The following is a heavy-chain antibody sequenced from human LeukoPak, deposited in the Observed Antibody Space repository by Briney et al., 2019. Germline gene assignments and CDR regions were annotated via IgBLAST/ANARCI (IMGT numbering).Heavy chain of an antibody. CDR3: ARDLGTTGWHTFDY. Sequence: SQTLSLTCAVSGDSVSSKNGAWNWIRQSPSRGLEWLGETYYRSKWYNDYAESMEGRMTISQDTSKNKYSLHLNSVTPDDTAVYYCARDLGTTGWHTFDYWGQGTLVTVSS. D-gene: IGHD6-19*01. CDR2: TYYRSKWYN. J-gene: IGHJ4*02. CDR1: GDSVSSKNGA. V-gene: IGHV6-1*01.